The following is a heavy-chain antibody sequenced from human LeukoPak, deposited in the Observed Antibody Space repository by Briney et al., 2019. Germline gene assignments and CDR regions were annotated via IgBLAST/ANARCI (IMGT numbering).Heavy chain of an antibody. V-gene: IGHV4-34*01. CDR2: INHSGST. CDR3: ARGPRYSSGWPFDY. D-gene: IGHD6-19*01. Sequence: SETLSLTCAVYGGSFSGYYWSWIRQPPGKGLEWNGEINHSGSTNYNPSLKSRVTISVDTSKNQFSLKLSSVTAADTAVYYCARGPRYSSGWPFDYWGQGTLVTVSS. CDR1: GGSFSGYY. J-gene: IGHJ4*02.